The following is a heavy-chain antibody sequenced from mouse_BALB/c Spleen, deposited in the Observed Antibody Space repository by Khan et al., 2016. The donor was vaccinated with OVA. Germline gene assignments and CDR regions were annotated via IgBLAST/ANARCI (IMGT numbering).Heavy chain of an antibody. CDR1: GFNIKDTF. CDR2: IDPANGNT. V-gene: IGHV14-3*02. Sequence: VQLKQSGAELVKPGASVKLSCTASGFNIKDTFMHWVKQRPEQGLEWIGRIDPANGNTKYDPKFQGKATITADTSSNTAYLQLSSLTSEDTAVYYCASSHYYGSTYAFAYWGQVTLVTVSA. CDR3: ASSHYYGSTYAFAY. J-gene: IGHJ3*01. D-gene: IGHD1-1*01.